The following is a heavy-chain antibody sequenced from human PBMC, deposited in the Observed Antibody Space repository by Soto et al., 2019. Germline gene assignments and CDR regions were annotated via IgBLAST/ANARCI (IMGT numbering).Heavy chain of an antibody. J-gene: IGHJ4*02. CDR2: ISGSGGST. CDR1: GFTFSSYA. V-gene: IGHV3-23*01. CDR3: AKDSAPSKFSWYYFDY. D-gene: IGHD6-13*01. Sequence: EGSLRLSCAASGFTFSSYAMSWVRQAPGKGLEWVSAISGSGGSTYYADSVKGRFTISRDTSKNTLYLQMNSLRAEDTAVYYCAKDSAPSKFSWYYFDYWGQGTLVTVSS.